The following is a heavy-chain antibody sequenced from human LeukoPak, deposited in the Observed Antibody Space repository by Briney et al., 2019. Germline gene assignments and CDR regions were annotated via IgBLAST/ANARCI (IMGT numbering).Heavy chain of an antibody. CDR3: ARAPRPYYYDSSGYYYEV. D-gene: IGHD3-22*01. Sequence: ASVKVSCKASGYTFTSYGISWVRQAPGQGLEWMGWISAYNGNTNYAQKLQGRVTMTRDTSTSTVYMELSSLRSEDTAVYYCARAPRPYYYDSSGYYYEVWGQGTLATVSS. V-gene: IGHV1-18*01. CDR2: ISAYNGNT. J-gene: IGHJ4*02. CDR1: GYTFTSYG.